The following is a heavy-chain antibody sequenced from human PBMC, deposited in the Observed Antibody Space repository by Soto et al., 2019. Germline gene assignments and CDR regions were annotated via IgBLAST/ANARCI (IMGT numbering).Heavy chain of an antibody. D-gene: IGHD6-6*01. Sequence: GSLRLSCAASGFTFSSYSMNWVRQAPGKGLEWVSSISSSSSYIYYADSVKGRFTISRDNAKNSLYLQMNSLRAEDTAVYYCARYSSSEDYYYGMDVWGQGTTVTVSS. CDR2: ISSSSSYI. J-gene: IGHJ6*02. CDR3: ARYSSSEDYYYGMDV. V-gene: IGHV3-21*01. CDR1: GFTFSSYS.